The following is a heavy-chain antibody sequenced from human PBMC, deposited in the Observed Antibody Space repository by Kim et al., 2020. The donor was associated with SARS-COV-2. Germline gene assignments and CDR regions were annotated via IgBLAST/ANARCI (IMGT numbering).Heavy chain of an antibody. D-gene: IGHD6-19*01. CDR1: GGSFSGYY. CDR2: INHSGST. CDR3: ARCGYSSGWYRPPLDY. Sequence: SETLSLTCAVYGGSFSGYYWSWIRQPPGKGLEWIGEINHSGSTNYNPSLKSRVTISVDTSKNQFSLKLSSVTAADTAVYYCARCGYSSGWYRPPLDYWGQGTLVTVSS. V-gene: IGHV4-34*01. J-gene: IGHJ4*02.